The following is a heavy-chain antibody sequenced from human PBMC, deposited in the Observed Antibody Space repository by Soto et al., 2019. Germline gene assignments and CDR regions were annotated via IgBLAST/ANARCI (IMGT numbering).Heavy chain of an antibody. D-gene: IGHD6-13*01. Sequence: VGSLRLSCAASGFTFSDYYMTWIRQAPGKGLEWVSYISSSGNSIYYADSVRGRFTVSRDNAKNSLFLQMNSLRAEDTAVYYCARRAAAGRSFDYWGLGTLLTV. CDR3: ARRAAAGRSFDY. CDR1: GFTFSDYY. CDR2: ISSSGNSI. V-gene: IGHV3-11*01. J-gene: IGHJ4*02.